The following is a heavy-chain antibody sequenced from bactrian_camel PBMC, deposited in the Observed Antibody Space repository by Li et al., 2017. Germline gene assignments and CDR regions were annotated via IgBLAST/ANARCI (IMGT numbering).Heavy chain of an antibody. CDR1: GFVFNVEY. CDR3: GRGLGYEYRE. D-gene: IGHD3*01. CDR2: IDGGSRDT. J-gene: IGHJ4*01. Sequence: VQLVESGGDLVRPGGSLTLSCATSGFVFNVEYMSWVRQAPGKGLEWVSAIDGGSRDTYYTDSVKGRFTISRDNAKDTVYLQLNNLKTEDTAMYYCGRGLGYEYREWGQGTQVTVS. V-gene: IGHV3S40*01.